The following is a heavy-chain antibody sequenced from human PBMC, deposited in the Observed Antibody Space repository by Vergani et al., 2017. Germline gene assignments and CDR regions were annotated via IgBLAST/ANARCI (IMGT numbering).Heavy chain of an antibody. V-gene: IGHV3-33*01. CDR2: TWYDGKNK. D-gene: IGHD1-14*01. Sequence: QVQLVESGGGVVKPGRSPSLSCAAPGFTFNQYGMQWVRQGPGKGLGWGAVTWYDGKNKQYANSVKGRFTISRDNSKSTMYLQMNSLRDEDTGVYYCARDLRLLYNRFDPWGQGTLVTVSS. J-gene: IGHJ5*02. CDR1: GFTFNQYG. CDR3: ARDLRLLYNRFDP.